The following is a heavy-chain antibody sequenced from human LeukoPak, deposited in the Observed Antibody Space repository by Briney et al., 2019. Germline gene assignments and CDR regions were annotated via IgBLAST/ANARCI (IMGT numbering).Heavy chain of an antibody. D-gene: IGHD6-19*01. CDR1: GFTFSRHW. CDR3: ARVCVSGWTECMDY. J-gene: IGHJ4*02. CDR2: IKRDGREK. V-gene: IGHV3-7*01. Sequence: GGSLRLSCAASGFTFSRHWVTWVRQAPGKALEWVANIKRDGREKNYVDSVKGRFSISRDNVENSLHLQMNSLRAEDTAVYYCARVCVSGWTECMDYWGQGILVTVST.